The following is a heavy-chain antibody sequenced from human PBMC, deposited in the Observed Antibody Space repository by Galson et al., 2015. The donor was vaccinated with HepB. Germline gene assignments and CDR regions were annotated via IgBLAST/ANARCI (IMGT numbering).Heavy chain of an antibody. J-gene: IGHJ5*02. Sequence: SVKVSCKASGYTFTSYYMHWVRQAPGQGLEWMGWINPNSGGTNYAQKFQGRVTMTRDTSISTAYMELSRLRSDDTAVYYCARAGSSWGWFDPWGQGTLVTVSS. V-gene: IGHV1-2*02. CDR2: INPNSGGT. CDR1: GYTFTSYY. CDR3: ARAGSSWGWFDP. D-gene: IGHD6-13*01.